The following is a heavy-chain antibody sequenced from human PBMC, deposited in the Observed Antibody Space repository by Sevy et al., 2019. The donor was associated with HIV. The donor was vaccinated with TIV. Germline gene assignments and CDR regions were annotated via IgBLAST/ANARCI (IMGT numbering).Heavy chain of an antibody. V-gene: IGHV1-18*01. CDR2: ISVYNGKT. Sequence: ASVKVSCKTSGYTFTSFGISWVRQAPGQGLEWVGWISVYNGKTNYAQKFQGRITLTSDTSTRTAHMELRSLRSDDPAVYYCSRRGAFEYDSSGFQSHWGQLTLVTVSS. CDR3: SRRGAFEYDSSGFQSH. D-gene: IGHD3-22*01. CDR1: GYTFTSFG. J-gene: IGHJ4*02.